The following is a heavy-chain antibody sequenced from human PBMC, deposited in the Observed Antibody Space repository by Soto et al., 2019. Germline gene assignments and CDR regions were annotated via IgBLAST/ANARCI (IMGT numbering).Heavy chain of an antibody. CDR1: GASIRSGGYY. J-gene: IGHJ4*02. Sequence: SETLSLTCSVSGASIRSGGYYWSWLRQSPGKGLEWIGHIYYTGSAFYSLSLKSRLTISLDTSKNQLSLDLRSVTAADTAMYYCARIEMASIKWGRGTLVTVSS. CDR2: IYYTGSA. V-gene: IGHV4-31*03. CDR3: ARIEMASIK.